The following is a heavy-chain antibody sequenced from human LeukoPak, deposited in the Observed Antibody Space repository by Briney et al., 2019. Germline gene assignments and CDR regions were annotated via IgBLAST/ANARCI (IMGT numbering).Heavy chain of an antibody. CDR3: ARARRYNYGGIAFDY. D-gene: IGHD5-18*01. J-gene: IGHJ4*02. Sequence: PSETLSLTCTVSGGSISSNGYWWGWIRQPPGKGLEWFGSIYYSGSTYYNPSPKSRVTISVDTSKKQFSPKLSSVTAADTAVYYCARARRYNYGGIAFDYWGQGTLVTVSS. CDR2: IYYSGST. V-gene: IGHV4-39*01. CDR1: GGSISSNGYW.